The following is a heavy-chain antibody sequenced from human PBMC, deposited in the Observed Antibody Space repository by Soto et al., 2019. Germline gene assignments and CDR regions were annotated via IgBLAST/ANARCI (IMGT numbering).Heavy chain of an antibody. CDR3: ARVVGSGEADAFDI. Sequence: GSLRLSCAASGFTFSSYWMSWVRQAPGKGLEWVANIKQDGSEKYYVDSVKGRFTISRDNAKNSLYLQMNSLRAEDTAVYYCARVVGSGEADAFDIWGQGTMVTVSS. V-gene: IGHV3-7*03. D-gene: IGHD7-27*01. J-gene: IGHJ3*02. CDR2: IKQDGSEK. CDR1: GFTFSSYW.